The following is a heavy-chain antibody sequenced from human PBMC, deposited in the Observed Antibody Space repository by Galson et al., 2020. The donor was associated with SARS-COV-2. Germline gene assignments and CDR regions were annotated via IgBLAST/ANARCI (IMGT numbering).Heavy chain of an antibody. CDR2: IYTSGST. CDR1: GGSISSYY. D-gene: IGHD2-15*01. V-gene: IGHV4-4*07. CDR3: AAAQGSHDYYGRDV. Sequence: SETLSLTCTVSGGSISSYYWSWIRQPAGKGLEWIGRIYTSGSTNYNPSLKSRVTMSVDTSKTQFSLKLSSVTAADTAVYYCAAAQGSHDYYGRDVWGQGTTVTVSS. J-gene: IGHJ6*02.